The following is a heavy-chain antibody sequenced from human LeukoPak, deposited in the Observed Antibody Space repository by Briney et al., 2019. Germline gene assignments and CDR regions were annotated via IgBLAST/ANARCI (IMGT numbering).Heavy chain of an antibody. J-gene: IGHJ6*02. CDR1: GFTFSSYW. CDR2: IKQDGSEK. CDR3: ARDSYDSSGYYGYYYYGMDV. Sequence: GGSLRLSCAASGFTFSSYWMSWVRQAPGKGLEWVANIKQDGSEKYYVDSVKGRFTISRDNAKSSLYLQMNSLRAEDTAVYYCARDSYDSSGYYGYYYYGMDVWGQGTTVTVSS. V-gene: IGHV3-7*04. D-gene: IGHD3-22*01.